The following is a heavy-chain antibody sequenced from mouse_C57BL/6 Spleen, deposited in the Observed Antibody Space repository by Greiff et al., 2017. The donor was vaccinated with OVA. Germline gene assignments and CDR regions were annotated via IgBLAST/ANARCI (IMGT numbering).Heavy chain of an antibody. CDR3: ARYGYDAAMDY. CDR2: IWSGGST. CDR1: GFSLTSYC. Sequence: VMLVESGPGLVQPSQSLSITCTVSGFSLTSYCVHWVRQSPGKGLEWLGVIWSGGSTDYNAAFISRLSISKDNSKSQVFFKMNSLQADDTAIYYCARYGYDAAMDYWGQGTSVTVSS. D-gene: IGHD2-2*01. V-gene: IGHV2-2*01. J-gene: IGHJ4*01.